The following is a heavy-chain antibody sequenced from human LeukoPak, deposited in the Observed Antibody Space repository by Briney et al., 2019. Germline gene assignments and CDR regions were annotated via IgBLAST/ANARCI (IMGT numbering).Heavy chain of an antibody. Sequence: PGGSLRLSCAASGFTFSSYGMSWVRQAPGKGLEWVSAISGSGGSTYYADSVKGRFTISRDNSKNTLYLQMNSLRAEDTAVYYCAKVRSNNIVVVVAATPPVLDYWGQGTLVTVSS. CDR1: GFTFSSYG. CDR2: ISGSGGST. V-gene: IGHV3-23*01. J-gene: IGHJ4*02. CDR3: AKVRSNNIVVVVAATPPVLDY. D-gene: IGHD2-15*01.